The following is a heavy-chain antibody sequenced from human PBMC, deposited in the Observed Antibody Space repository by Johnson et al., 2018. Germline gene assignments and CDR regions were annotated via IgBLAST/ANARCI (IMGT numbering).Heavy chain of an antibody. CDR2: ISYDGSNK. Sequence: QVQLVESGGGVVQPGKSLRLSCAASGFTFNTHDMHWVRQARGKGLEWLAVISYDGSNKYYADSVKGRFTISRDNSKNTLYLKMNSLRAEDTAVYYWARDIGETEDMAFDIWGQGTMVTVSS. CDR1: GFTFNTHD. D-gene: IGHD2-15*01. J-gene: IGHJ3*02. CDR3: ARDIGETEDMAFDI. V-gene: IGHV3-30*03.